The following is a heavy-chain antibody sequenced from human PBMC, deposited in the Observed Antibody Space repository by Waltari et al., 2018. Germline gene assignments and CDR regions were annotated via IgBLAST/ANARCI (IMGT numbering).Heavy chain of an antibody. V-gene: IGHV4-38-2*01. CDR2: IYHSGST. CDR3: ARAFRDTGTGDAFDI. CDR1: GYSISSGYY. J-gene: IGHJ3*02. Sequence: QVQLQESGPGLVKPSETLSLTCAVSGYSISSGYYWGWRRQPPGKGLEWIGSIYHSGSTYYNPSLKSRVTISVDTSKNQFSLKLSSVTAADTAVYYCARAFRDTGTGDAFDIWGQGTMVTVSS. D-gene: IGHD1-1*01.